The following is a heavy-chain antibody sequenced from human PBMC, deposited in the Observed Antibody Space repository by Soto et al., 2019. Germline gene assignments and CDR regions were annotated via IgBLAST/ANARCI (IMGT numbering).Heavy chain of an antibody. D-gene: IGHD3-22*01. CDR1: GIAIRRNS. V-gene: IGHV3-53*01. CDR3: AKGRYYYQTSEMDV. Sequence: GCRRVSGAASGIAIRRNSVSGVRQTPGKGLEWLSVIYSGGSASSEASVKGRFTTSRDNSKNTLFLQMNSLRAEDTAVYYCAKGRYYYQTSEMDVWGQGTTVTVPS. CDR2: IYSGGSA. J-gene: IGHJ6*02.